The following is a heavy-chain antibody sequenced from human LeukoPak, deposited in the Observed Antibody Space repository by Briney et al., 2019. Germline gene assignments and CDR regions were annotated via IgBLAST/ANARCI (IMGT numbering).Heavy chain of an antibody. V-gene: IGHV3-13*01. D-gene: IGHD3-10*01. CDR3: ARVPYGSGTDYGMDV. J-gene: IGHJ6*02. CDR2: IGTAGDT. CDR1: GFTFSSYD. Sequence: GGSLRLSCAASGFTFSSYDMHWVRQATGKGLEWVSAIGTAGDTYYPGSVKGRFTVSRENAKNSLYLQMNSLRAGDTAVYYCARVPYGSGTDYGMDVWGQGTTVTVSS.